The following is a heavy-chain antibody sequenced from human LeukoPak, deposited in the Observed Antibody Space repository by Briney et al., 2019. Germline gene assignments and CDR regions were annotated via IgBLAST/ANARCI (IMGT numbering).Heavy chain of an antibody. D-gene: IGHD3-3*01. CDR1: GFTFSSYG. V-gene: IGHV3-33*01. J-gene: IGHJ4*02. CDR3: ARAARFLIPYPDY. Sequence: GGSLRLSCEASGFTFSSYGFHWVRRARGRGWVWGAVIWHDGSNDFYSDSVKGRFTISRDNSKNTVYLQMNSLRAEDTAVYYCARAARFLIPYPDYWGQGTLVTVSS. CDR2: IWHDGSND.